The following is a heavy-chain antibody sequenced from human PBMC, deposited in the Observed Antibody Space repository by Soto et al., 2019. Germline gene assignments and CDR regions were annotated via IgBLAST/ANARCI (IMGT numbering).Heavy chain of an antibody. CDR2: IYPGDSDT. J-gene: IGHJ4*02. Sequence: GESLKISCEGSGYSFTSYWIGWVRQMPGKGLEWMGIIYPGDSDTRYSPSFQGQVTISADKSISTAYLQWSSLKASDTAMYYCARHGGGYDFWRGYYGPYFDYWGQGTLVTVSS. CDR3: ARHGGGYDFWRGYYGPYFDY. CDR1: GYSFTSYW. D-gene: IGHD3-3*01. V-gene: IGHV5-51*01.